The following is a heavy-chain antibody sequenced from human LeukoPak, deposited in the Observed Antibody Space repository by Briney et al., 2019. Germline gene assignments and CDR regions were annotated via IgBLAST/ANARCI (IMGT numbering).Heavy chain of an antibody. CDR2: ISYDGSNK. V-gene: IGHV3-30-3*01. CDR1: GFTFSSYA. Sequence: GGSLRLSRAASGFTFSSYAMHWVRQAPGKGLEWVAVISYDGSNKYYADSVKGRFTISRDNSKNTLYLQMNSLRAEDTAVYYCARRQTIDYWGQGTLVTVSS. CDR3: ARRQTIDY. J-gene: IGHJ4*02. D-gene: IGHD1-14*01.